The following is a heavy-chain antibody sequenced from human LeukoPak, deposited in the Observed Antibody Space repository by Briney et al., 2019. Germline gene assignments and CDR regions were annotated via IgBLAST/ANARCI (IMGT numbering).Heavy chain of an antibody. CDR3: AKDPSLGDLDAFDI. Sequence: GGSLRLSCAASGFTFSSYAMTWVRQAPGKGLQWVSAVSGSGAHTYYADSVKGRFTISRDNSKNTLYLQMNSLRAEDTAVYYCAKDPSLGDLDAFDIWGRGTMVTVSS. D-gene: IGHD2-21*02. J-gene: IGHJ3*02. V-gene: IGHV3-23*01. CDR2: VSGSGAHT. CDR1: GFTFSSYA.